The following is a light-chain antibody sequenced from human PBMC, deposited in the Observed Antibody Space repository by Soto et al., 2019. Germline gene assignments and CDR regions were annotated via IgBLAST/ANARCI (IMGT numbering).Light chain of an antibody. CDR3: QQANSFPLT. CDR1: QDISSW. V-gene: IGKV1-12*01. J-gene: IGKJ4*01. CDR2: ATS. Sequence: DIQMTQSPSSVSASVGDRDTITCRASQDISSWLAWYQQKPGKAPKLLMYATSNLQSAVPSRFSGSGSGTDFTLTINSLQPEDLATYFCQQANSFPLTFGGGTKVEIK.